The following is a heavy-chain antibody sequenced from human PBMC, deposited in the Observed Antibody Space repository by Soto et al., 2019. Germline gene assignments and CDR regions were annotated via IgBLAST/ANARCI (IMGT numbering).Heavy chain of an antibody. V-gene: IGHV3-74*01. CDR3: ARSREGYEYVGDC. Sequence: EVQLVESGGGLVQPGGSLRLSCAASGFTLSSYWMHWVRQAPGKGLVWISRINSDGSSTSYADSVKGRFTISRDNAKNTLYLQVNRLRADDTAVYYCARSREGYEYVGDCWGHGTLVTVSS. CDR1: GFTLSSYW. CDR2: INSDGSST. D-gene: IGHD5-12*01. J-gene: IGHJ4*01.